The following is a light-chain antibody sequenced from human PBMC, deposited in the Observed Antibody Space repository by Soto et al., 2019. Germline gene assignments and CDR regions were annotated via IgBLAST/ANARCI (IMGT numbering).Light chain of an antibody. Sequence: VMTQSPGTLSLSPGERATLSCRASQSVTTQLAWYQQKPGQAPRLLIYGASTRATGIPDKFSGSGSGTDFTLTISRLEPEDLAVYYCHQYHTSPLMFGQGTKVDIK. CDR3: HQYHTSPLM. CDR2: GAS. V-gene: IGKV3-20*01. CDR1: QSVTTQ. J-gene: IGKJ1*01.